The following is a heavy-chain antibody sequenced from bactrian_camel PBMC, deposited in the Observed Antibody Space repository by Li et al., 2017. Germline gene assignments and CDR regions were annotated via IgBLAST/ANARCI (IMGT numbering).Heavy chain of an antibody. V-gene: IGHV3S53*01. J-gene: IGHJ4*01. CDR3: GIDAASDCYSGSWPSESGH. Sequence: VQLVESGGGLVQAGGSLNLSCAATVNSSNLNCMGWFRQASGKEREAVAAIASDGTKNYADSVKGRFIISQDSAKNTLYLQMSGLKPEDTAEYFCGIDAASDCYSGSWPSESGHWGQGTQVTVS. CDR1: VNSSNLNC. D-gene: IGHD3*01. CDR2: IASDGTK.